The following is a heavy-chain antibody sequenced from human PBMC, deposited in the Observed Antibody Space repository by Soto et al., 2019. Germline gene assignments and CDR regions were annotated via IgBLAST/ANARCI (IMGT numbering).Heavy chain of an antibody. J-gene: IGHJ4*02. V-gene: IGHV3-30*03. D-gene: IGHD3-16*01. CDR2: ISYDGSKN. CDR1: GTTFSNFG. Sequence: QVELVESGGGAVQPGGSLRLSCAASGTTFSNFGMHWVRQAPGKGLEWLAVISYDGSKNYYADSVKGRYTISRENSKNTLYLQMNSLTIADTAVYYCARDSVSRMIPEVVTDDIDYWGQGTLVTVSS. CDR3: ARDSVSRMIPEVVTDDIDY.